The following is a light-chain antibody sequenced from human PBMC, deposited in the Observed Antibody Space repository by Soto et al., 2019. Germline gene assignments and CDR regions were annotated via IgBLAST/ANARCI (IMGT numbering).Light chain of an antibody. CDR2: APS. J-gene: IGKJ5*01. V-gene: IGKV1-9*01. CDR3: QQVNSYPIT. Sequence: DIQLTQSPSFLSASIGDRVTITCRASQGISSYLAWYQQKPGKAPQLLIYAPSTLESGVPSRYSDSGSGTEFTLTIRSLQPEDFATYYCQQVNSYPITFGQETRLQIK. CDR1: QGISSY.